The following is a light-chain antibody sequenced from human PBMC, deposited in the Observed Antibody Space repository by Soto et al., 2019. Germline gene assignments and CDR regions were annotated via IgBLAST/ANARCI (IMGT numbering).Light chain of an antibody. Sequence: EIVLTQSPGTLSLSPGERATLSCGAIQSVSSSYLAWYQQKPGLAPRLLIYDASSRATGIPDRFSGSGSGTDFTLTISRLEPEDFAVYYCQQYGSSPGVTFGQGTRLEIK. V-gene: IGKV3D-20*01. CDR1: QSVSSSY. CDR3: QQYGSSPGVT. CDR2: DAS. J-gene: IGKJ5*01.